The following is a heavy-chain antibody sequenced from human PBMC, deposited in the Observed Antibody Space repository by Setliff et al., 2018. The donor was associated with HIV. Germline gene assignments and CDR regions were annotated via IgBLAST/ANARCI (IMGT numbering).Heavy chain of an antibody. CDR1: GGPLTDHY. D-gene: IGHD1-26*01. CDR2: IYYSGSL. CDR3: ARHRGRVGATSDL. J-gene: IGHJ5*02. Sequence: PSETLSLTCAVHGGPLTDHYWGWIRQPPGKGLEWIASIYYSGSLYYNPSLTSRVAISVDTSNNRISLNLRSVTAADTAVYYCARHRGRVGATSDLWGQGAPVTVSS. V-gene: IGHV4-39*01.